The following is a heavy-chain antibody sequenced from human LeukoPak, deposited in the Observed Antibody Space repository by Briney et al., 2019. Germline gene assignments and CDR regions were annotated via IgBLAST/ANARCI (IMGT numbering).Heavy chain of an antibody. J-gene: IGHJ5*02. V-gene: IGHV4-59*07. D-gene: IGHD3-10*01. CDR3: ARGSIRGVSHLLGWFDP. CDR1: VGPLRDYY. CDR2: IYSSGSH. Sequence: SDPLSLTCSVSVGPLRDYYWSWIRPPPGKGPEWIGYIYSSGSHNPNPSLKSPVNISVDTSSSHFSLKLNSVTAADTGVYYCARGSIRGVSHLLGWFDPWGQGTLVTVSS.